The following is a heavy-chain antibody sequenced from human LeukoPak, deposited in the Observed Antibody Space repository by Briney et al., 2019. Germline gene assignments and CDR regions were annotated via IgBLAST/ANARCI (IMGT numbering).Heavy chain of an antibody. CDR3: ARVKAARPGGYFDY. Sequence: ASVKVSCTASGYTFTGYYMHWVRQAPGQGLEWMGWINPNSGGTNYAQKFQGRVTMTRDTSISTAYMELTRLRSDDTAVYYCARVKAARPGGYFDYWGQGTLVTVSS. V-gene: IGHV1-2*02. CDR2: INPNSGGT. D-gene: IGHD6-6*01. CDR1: GYTFTGYY. J-gene: IGHJ4*02.